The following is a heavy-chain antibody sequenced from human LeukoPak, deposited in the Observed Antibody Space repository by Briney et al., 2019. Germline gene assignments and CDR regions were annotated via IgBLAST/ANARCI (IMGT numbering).Heavy chain of an antibody. CDR3: AGGEYDFWSGYYLGGLY. CDR2: IWYDGSNK. Sequence: GRSLRLSCAASGFSFSRYGMHWVRQAPGKGLEWVAVIWYDGSNKYYADSVKGRFTISRDNSKNTLYLQMNSLRAEDTAVYYCAGGEYDFWSGYYLGGLYWGQGTLVTVSS. CDR1: GFSFSRYG. D-gene: IGHD3-3*01. J-gene: IGHJ4*02. V-gene: IGHV3-33*01.